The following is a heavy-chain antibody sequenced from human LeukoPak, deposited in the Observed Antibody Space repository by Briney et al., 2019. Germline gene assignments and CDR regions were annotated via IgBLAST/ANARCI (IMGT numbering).Heavy chain of an antibody. D-gene: IGHD3-10*01. J-gene: IGHJ5*02. CDR2: IYHIGNT. V-gene: IGHV4-38-2*01. Sequence: SETLSLTCAVSGYSISSGYYWGWIRQPPGKGLEWIGSIYHIGNTYYNPSLKSRVTISVDTSKNHFSLKLSSVTAADTAVYYCARGPITMVRGVLPALYWFDPWGQGTLVTVSS. CDR1: GYSISSGYY. CDR3: ARGPITMVRGVLPALYWFDP.